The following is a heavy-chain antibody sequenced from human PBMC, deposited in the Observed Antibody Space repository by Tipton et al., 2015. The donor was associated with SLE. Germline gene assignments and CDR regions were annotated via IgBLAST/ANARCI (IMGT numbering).Heavy chain of an antibody. J-gene: IGHJ6*02. V-gene: IGHV4-39*07. D-gene: IGHD4-17*01. CDR2: IYYSGST. Sequence: TLSLTCTVSGGSISSSSYYWGWIRQPPGKGLEWIGSIYYSGSTYYNPSLKSRVTISVDTSKNQFSLKLSSVTAADTAVYYCARKYGDYRSDYGMDVWGQGTTVTASS. CDR1: GGSISSSSYY. CDR3: ARKYGDYRSDYGMDV.